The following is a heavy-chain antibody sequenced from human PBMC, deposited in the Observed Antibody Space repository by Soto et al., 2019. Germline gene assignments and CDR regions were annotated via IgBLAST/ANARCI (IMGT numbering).Heavy chain of an antibody. CDR3: ARYGSGGSCYRISRYYYGMDV. Sequence: EVPLVASGGGLVKPGGSLRLSCAASGFTFSSYSMNWFRQVPGKGLEWVSSISSSSSYIYYADSVKGRFSISRDNAKNSLYLQMNSVRGEDTAVYYCARYGSGGSCYRISRYYYGMDVWGPGTTVNVSS. CDR2: ISSSSSYI. J-gene: IGHJ6*02. CDR1: GFTFSSYS. V-gene: IGHV3-21*01. D-gene: IGHD2-15*01.